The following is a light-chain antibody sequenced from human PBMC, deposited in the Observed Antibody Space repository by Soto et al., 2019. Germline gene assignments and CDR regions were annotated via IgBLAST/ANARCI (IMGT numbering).Light chain of an antibody. CDR3: QQYSASPT. Sequence: EIFMTQSPATLSVSPGEKVILSCRASQSVGTTLAWYQQKPGQAPSLLIRGASTRATGVPARFSGSGSGTEFTLTISNLQSEDFAIYYCQQYSASPTFGGGTTLEIK. J-gene: IGKJ4*02. CDR1: QSVGTT. CDR2: GAS. V-gene: IGKV3-15*01.